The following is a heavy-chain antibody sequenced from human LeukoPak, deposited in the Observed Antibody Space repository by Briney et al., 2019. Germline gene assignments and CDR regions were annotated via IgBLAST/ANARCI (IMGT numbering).Heavy chain of an antibody. CDR2: TYYRSTWLN. D-gene: IGHD1-26*01. V-gene: IGHV6-1*01. CDR3: ARDGGRCRDFDY. CDR1: GDSVSSNSAA. J-gene: IGHJ4*02. Sequence: SQTLSLTCAISGDSVSSNSAAWSWIRQSPSRCLEWLGSTYYRSTWLNAYAVSVKSPITINPDTSKNQLSMQLNSVNPEATAVYYCARDGGRCRDFDYWGQGTLVTVSS.